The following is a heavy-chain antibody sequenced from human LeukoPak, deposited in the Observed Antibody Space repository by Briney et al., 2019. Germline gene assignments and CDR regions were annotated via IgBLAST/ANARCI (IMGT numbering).Heavy chain of an antibody. CDR2: IYYSGST. D-gene: IGHD2-8*01. Sequence: SETLSLTCTVSGGSISSYYWSWIRQPPGKGLEWIGYIYYSGSTNYNPSLKSRVTISVDKSKNQFSLKLSSVTAADTAVYYCARSRYCTNGVCYRDYWGQGTLVTVSS. CDR3: ARSRYCTNGVCYRDY. V-gene: IGHV4-59*12. CDR1: GGSISSYY. J-gene: IGHJ4*02.